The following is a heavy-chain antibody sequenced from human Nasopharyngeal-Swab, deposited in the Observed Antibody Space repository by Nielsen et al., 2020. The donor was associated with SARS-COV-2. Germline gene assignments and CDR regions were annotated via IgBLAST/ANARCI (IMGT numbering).Heavy chain of an antibody. D-gene: IGHD2-15*01. V-gene: IGHV3-30*18. J-gene: IGHJ6*02. CDR3: AKDLLKYCSGGSCYAGFYYYYGMDV. Sequence: GESLKISCAASGFTFNSHGMHWVRQAPGKGLEWVAVISFDGSKKYYADSVKGRFTISRDNPKNTLYLQMNSLRAEDTAVYYCAKDLLKYCSGGSCYAGFYYYYGMDVWGQGTTVTVSS. CDR1: GFTFNSHG. CDR2: ISFDGSKK.